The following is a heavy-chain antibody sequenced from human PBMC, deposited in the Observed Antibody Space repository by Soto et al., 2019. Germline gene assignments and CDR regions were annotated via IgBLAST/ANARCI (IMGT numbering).Heavy chain of an antibody. Sequence: QITLTESGPTLVTPTQTLTLTCSFSGFSLTSSGVAVGWFRQPPGKAPEWLSLIYWNDDKRYSSSLRSRLIVTGDASKNQVVLTLADADAADSGTYYCAHRPTSTEDFYFDSWGQGTLVTVSS. CDR3: AHRPTSTEDFYFDS. CDR1: GFSLTSSGVA. CDR2: IYWNDDK. J-gene: IGHJ4*02. V-gene: IGHV2-5*01.